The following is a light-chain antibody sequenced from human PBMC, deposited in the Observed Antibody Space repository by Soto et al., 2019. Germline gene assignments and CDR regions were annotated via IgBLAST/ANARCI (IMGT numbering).Light chain of an antibody. CDR2: AAS. CDR1: QSVRSNY. V-gene: IGKV3-20*01. J-gene: IGKJ5*01. Sequence: EIVLTQSPGTLSLSPGERATLSCRASQSVRSNYLAWYQHKPGQAPRLLTYAASSRAAGIPDRFSGSGSGTEFTLTISRLEPEDFAVFYCHQYGSSPLTFGQGTRLEIK. CDR3: HQYGSSPLT.